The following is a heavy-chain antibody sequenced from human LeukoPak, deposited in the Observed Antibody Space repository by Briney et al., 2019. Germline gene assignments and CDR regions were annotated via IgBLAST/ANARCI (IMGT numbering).Heavy chain of an antibody. Sequence: GASVKVSCKSSRYTFTCYGISWVRPAPGKGLEWMGCISSYNGNKNYAQKLQGRVNMTTDTSTSTAYTEVRSLRSDDTAVYYCARDYTVTKPFDYWGQGTLVTVSS. CDR3: ARDYTVTKPFDY. V-gene: IGHV1-18*01. D-gene: IGHD4-17*01. CDR2: ISSYNGNK. J-gene: IGHJ4*02. CDR1: RYTFTCYG.